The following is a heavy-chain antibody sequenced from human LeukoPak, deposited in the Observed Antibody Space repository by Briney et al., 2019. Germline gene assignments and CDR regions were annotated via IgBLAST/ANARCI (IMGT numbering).Heavy chain of an antibody. CDR3: ARAPLPWTTVTRYNWFDP. Sequence: PGGSLRLSCAASGFTFNTYTMNWVRQAPGKGLEWVSYISGSSGIIDYADSVRGRFTISRDNAKNSLYLQMNSLRAEDTAVYYCARAPLPWTTVTRYNWFDPWGQGTLVTVSS. V-gene: IGHV3-48*01. CDR1: GFTFNTYT. D-gene: IGHD4-17*01. J-gene: IGHJ5*02. CDR2: ISGSSGII.